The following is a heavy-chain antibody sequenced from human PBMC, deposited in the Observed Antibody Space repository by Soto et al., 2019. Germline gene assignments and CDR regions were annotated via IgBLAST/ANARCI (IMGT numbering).Heavy chain of an antibody. V-gene: IGHV1-3*04. CDR1: GYTFTSYA. CDR2: INTGNGNT. CDR3: ARHFSVDYFDY. Sequence: ASVKVSCKASGYTFTSYAMHWVRQAPGQRLEWMGWINTGNGNTKYSQKFQGRVAITRDTSASTAYMELSSLRSEDTAVYYCARHFSVDYFDYWGQGTLVTVSS. J-gene: IGHJ4*02.